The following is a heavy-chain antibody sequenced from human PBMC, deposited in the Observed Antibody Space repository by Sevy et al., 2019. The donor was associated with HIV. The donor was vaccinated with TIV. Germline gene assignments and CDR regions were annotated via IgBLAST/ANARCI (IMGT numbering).Heavy chain of an antibody. Sequence: GGSLRLSCAASGFTFSKYSMSWVRQPPGKGLEWVSTLSFGCGEINYADSVKGRFTISRDNSTSSEYLQMNNLRPEDTAVYYCAREGCTKPHDYWGQGTLVTVSS. CDR1: GFTFSKYS. CDR3: AREGCTKPHDY. J-gene: IGHJ4*02. CDR2: LSFGCGEI. D-gene: IGHD2-8*01. V-gene: IGHV3-23*01.